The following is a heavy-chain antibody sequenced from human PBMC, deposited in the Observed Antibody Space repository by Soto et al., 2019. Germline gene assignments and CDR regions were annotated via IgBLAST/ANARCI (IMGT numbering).Heavy chain of an antibody. Sequence: ASVKVSCKVSGYTLTELSMHWVRQAPGKGLEWMGGFDPEDGETIYAQKFQGRVTMTEDTSTDTAYMELSSLRSEDTAVYYCACSIRVQTDYWFDTLAQRTPVPVS. J-gene: IGHJ5*02. CDR3: ACSIRVQTDYWFDT. CDR1: GYTLTELS. D-gene: IGHD1-20*01. V-gene: IGHV1-24*01. CDR2: FDPEDGET.